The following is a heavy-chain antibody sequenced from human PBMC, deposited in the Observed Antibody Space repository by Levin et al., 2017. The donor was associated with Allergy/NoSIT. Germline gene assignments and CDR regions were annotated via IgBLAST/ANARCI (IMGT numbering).Heavy chain of an antibody. CDR1: GGSVSSTSYY. J-gene: IGHJ4*02. CDR2: IYYSGNT. D-gene: IGHD1-26*01. V-gene: IGHV4-61*01. Sequence: SETLSLTCTVSGGSVSSTSYYWSWIRQPPEKGLEWIGYIYYSGNTNYNPSLKSRVTMSIDTSKNQLSLNLNSVATADTAVYYCARTTGATRRGYFDSWGQGTLVTVSS. CDR3: ARTTGATRRGYFDS.